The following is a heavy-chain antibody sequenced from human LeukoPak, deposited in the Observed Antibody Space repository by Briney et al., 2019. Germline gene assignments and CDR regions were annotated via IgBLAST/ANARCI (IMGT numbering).Heavy chain of an antibody. Sequence: SETLSLTCSVAGGSISTYYWNWIRQIPGKGLEWIVHISNGNTDYNPSLKSRVTTSVDTSKNQFSLRLTSVTAADTAVYYCARGKAHSYGRYFDPWGQGALVIVSS. CDR3: ARGKAHSYGRYFDP. D-gene: IGHD5-18*01. CDR2: ISNGNT. V-gene: IGHV4-59*01. CDR1: GGSISTYY. J-gene: IGHJ5*02.